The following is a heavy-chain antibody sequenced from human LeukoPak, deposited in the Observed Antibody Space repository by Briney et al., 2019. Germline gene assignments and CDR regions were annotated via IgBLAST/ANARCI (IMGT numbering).Heavy chain of an antibody. V-gene: IGHV4-61*02. J-gene: IGHJ6*03. CDR2: IYTSGST. D-gene: IGHD1-14*01. CDR3: ARDNPYYYYMDV. CDR1: GGSISSGSYY. Sequence: SETLSLTCTVSGGSISSGSYYWSWIRQPAGKGLEWIGRIYTSGSTNYNPSLKSRVTISVDTSKDQFSLKLSSVTAADTAVYYCARDNPYYYYMDVWGKGTTVTISS.